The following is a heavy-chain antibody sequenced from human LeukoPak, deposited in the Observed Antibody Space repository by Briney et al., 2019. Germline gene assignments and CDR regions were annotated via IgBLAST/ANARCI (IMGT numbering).Heavy chain of an antibody. J-gene: IGHJ4*02. Sequence: GGSLRLSCAASGFTFSNYGMHWVRQAPGKGLEWVAVIWHDGSNKYYADSVKGRFTISRDNSKNRLYLQMNSLRAGDTAVYYCAANFDLWGQGTLVTVSS. CDR2: IWHDGSNK. CDR3: AANFDL. V-gene: IGHV3-33*01. CDR1: GFTFSNYG.